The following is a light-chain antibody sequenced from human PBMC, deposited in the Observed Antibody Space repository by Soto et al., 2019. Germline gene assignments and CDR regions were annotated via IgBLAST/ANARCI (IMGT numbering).Light chain of an antibody. CDR3: SAYGGSDNFGV. Sequence: QSALTQPPSASGSPGQSVTISCTGTSSDIGGYNYVSWYQQHPGKAPKLMIYEVSKRPSGVPDRFSGSKSGNTASLTVSGLQAEDEADYYCSAYGGSDNFGVFGPGTKVTVL. V-gene: IGLV2-8*01. J-gene: IGLJ1*01. CDR2: EVS. CDR1: SSDIGGYNY.